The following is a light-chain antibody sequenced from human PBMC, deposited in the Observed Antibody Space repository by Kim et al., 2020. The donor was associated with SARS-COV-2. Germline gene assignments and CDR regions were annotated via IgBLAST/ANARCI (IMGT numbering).Light chain of an antibody. CDR3: LQYGSSPRT. CDR1: QRVSSKY. CDR2: DAS. J-gene: IGKJ1*01. Sequence: EIVLTQSPGTLSLSPGERATLSCRASQRVSSKYIAWYQQKPGQAPRLLIYDASRRATGIPERFSGSRSGTDFSLTISRLESEDFAVYSCLQYGSSPRTFGQGTKVDIK. V-gene: IGKV3-20*01.